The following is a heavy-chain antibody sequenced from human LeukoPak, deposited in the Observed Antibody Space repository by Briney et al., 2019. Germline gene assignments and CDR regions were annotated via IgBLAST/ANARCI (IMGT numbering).Heavy chain of an antibody. D-gene: IGHD3-22*01. CDR2: IRSKAYGSTT. CDR3: TRDGFTYYYDSSGYPH. V-gene: IGHV3-49*04. CDR1: GFTFGDYA. J-gene: IGHJ4*02. Sequence: GGSLRLSCTASGFTFGDYAMSWVRQAPGKGLEWVGFIRSKAYGSTTEYAASVKGRFTISRDDSKSIAYLQMNSLKTEDTAVYYCTRDGFTYYYDSSGYPHWGQGTLVTVSS.